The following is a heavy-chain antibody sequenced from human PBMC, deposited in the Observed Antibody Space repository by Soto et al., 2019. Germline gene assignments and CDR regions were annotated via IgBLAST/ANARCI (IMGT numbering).Heavy chain of an antibody. Sequence: QVQLVESGGGGVQPGRSLRLSCAASGFNFNNYGMHWVRQAPGKGLEWVATISYDGSKKYYADSVKGRFTISRDNSKNTLYLQMDSLRADDTAVYYCAKRRMILWVGELSEYYFDYWGQGALVTVSS. CDR2: ISYDGSKK. CDR3: AKRRMILWVGELSEYYFDY. D-gene: IGHD3-10*01. J-gene: IGHJ4*02. CDR1: GFNFNNYG. V-gene: IGHV3-30*18.